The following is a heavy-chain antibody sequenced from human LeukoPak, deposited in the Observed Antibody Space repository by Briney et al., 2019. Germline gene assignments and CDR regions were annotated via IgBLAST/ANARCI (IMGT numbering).Heavy chain of an antibody. CDR3: AREVGYDILTGYYPGWFDP. CDR2: IKQDGSEK. Sequence: PGGSLRLSCAASGFTFSSYWMSWVRRAPGKGLEWVANIKQDGSEKYYVDSVKGRFTISRDNAKNSLYLQMNSLRAEDTAVYYCAREVGYDILTGYYPGWFDPWGQGTLVTVSS. CDR1: GFTFSSYW. D-gene: IGHD3-9*01. J-gene: IGHJ5*02. V-gene: IGHV3-7*01.